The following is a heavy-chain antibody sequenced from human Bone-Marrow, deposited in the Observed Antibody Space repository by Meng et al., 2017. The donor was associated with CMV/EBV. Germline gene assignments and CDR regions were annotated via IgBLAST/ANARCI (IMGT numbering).Heavy chain of an antibody. CDR2: IRSKAYGGTT. J-gene: IGHJ4*02. CDR1: GFTFGDYA. CDR3: TRARWDLTDEFDY. Sequence: GGSLRLSCTASGFTFGDYAMSWVRQAPGKGLEWVGFIRSKAYGGTTEYAASVKGRFTISRDDSKSIAYLQMNSLRTEDTAVYYCTRARWDLTDEFDYWGQGTLVTVSS. D-gene: IGHD1-26*01. V-gene: IGHV3-49*04.